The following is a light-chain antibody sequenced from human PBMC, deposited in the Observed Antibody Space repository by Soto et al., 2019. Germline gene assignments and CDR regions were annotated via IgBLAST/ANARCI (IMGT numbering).Light chain of an antibody. V-gene: IGLV2-14*01. CDR2: EVS. J-gene: IGLJ1*01. CDR3: SSFTTSTSLGL. CDR1: SSDVGGYNY. Sequence: QSVLTQPASVSGSPGQSITISCTGTSSDVGGYNYVSWYQHHPDTAPKLIIYEVSHRPSGVSSRFSGSKSGNTASLTISALQAEDEADYYCSSFTTSTSLGLFGTGTKVTVL.